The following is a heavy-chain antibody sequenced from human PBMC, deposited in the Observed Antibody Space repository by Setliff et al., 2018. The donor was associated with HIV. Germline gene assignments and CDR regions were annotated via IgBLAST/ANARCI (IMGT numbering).Heavy chain of an antibody. Sequence: PGGSLRLSCATSGFTFSPYAIHWVRQAPGMGLEWVAMIWADEITKFYADSVKGRFTISRDNSKNTMYLQMNTLSVEDTAVYYCARDPPGSGFHLDYWGQGTPVTVSS. J-gene: IGHJ4*02. V-gene: IGHV3-33*01. CDR3: ARDPPGSGFHLDY. CDR1: GFTFSPYA. D-gene: IGHD5-12*01. CDR2: IWADEITK.